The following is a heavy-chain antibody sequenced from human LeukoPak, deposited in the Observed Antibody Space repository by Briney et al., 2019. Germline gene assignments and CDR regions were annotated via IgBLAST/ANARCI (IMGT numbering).Heavy chain of an antibody. CDR2: ISYDGSNK. CDR1: GFAFSSYG. CDR3: AKVNSMVRGVTYYSDY. V-gene: IGHV3-30*18. J-gene: IGHJ4*02. Sequence: PGRSLRLSCAASGFAFSSYGMHWVRQAPGKGLEWVAVISYDGSNKYYADSVKGRFTISRDNSKNTLYLQMNSLRAEDTAVYYCAKVNSMVRGVTYYSDYWGQGTLVTVSS. D-gene: IGHD3-10*01.